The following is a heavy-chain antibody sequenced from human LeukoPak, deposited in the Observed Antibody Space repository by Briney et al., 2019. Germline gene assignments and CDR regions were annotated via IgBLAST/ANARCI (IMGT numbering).Heavy chain of an antibody. CDR2: IKQDGSEM. V-gene: IGHV3-7*01. Sequence: GESLRLSCAASGFTFSTYWMTWVRQPPEKGLEWVANIKQDGSEMYYVDSVKGRFTVSRDNAKNSLYLQMNSLRAEDTAVYYCARYQGGGWDVWGQGTTVTVSS. D-gene: IGHD6-25*01. CDR1: GFTFSTYW. J-gene: IGHJ6*02. CDR3: ARYQGGGWDV.